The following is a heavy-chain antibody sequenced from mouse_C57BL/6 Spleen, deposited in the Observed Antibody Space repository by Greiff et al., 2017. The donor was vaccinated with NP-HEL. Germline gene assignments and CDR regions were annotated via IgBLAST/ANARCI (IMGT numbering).Heavy chain of an antibody. Sequence: EVQLQQSGPELVKPGASVKISCKASGYSFTGYYMNWVKQSPEKSLEWIGEINPSTGGTTYNQKFKAKATLTVDKSSSTAYMQLKSLTSEDSAVYYCATEGYVSFDVWGTVTTVTVSS. CDR3: ATEGYVSFDV. J-gene: IGHJ1*03. CDR2: INPSTGGT. D-gene: IGHD2-14*01. V-gene: IGHV1-42*01. CDR1: GYSFTGYY.